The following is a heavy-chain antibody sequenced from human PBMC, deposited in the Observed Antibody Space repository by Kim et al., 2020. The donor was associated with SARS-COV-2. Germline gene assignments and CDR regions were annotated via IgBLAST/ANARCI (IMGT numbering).Heavy chain of an antibody. V-gene: IGHV2-5*02. D-gene: IGHD4-17*01. CDR3: ARRSPAVLTDY. J-gene: IGHJ4*02. Sequence: SGPTLVNPTETLTLTCTFSGFSLSSNGVGVGWIRQPPGKPPDWLALIYWVEVKRYSPSLKSRLTITKDTSKNQVVFTMTNMDPVDTATYYCARRSPAVLTDYWGQGTLVTVSS. CDR2: IYWVEVK. CDR1: GFSLSSNGVG.